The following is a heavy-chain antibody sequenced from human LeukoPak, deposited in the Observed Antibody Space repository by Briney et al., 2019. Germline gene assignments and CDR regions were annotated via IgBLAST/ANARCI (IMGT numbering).Heavy chain of an antibody. CDR2: INPNSGGT. CDR3: ARESGSTSCYHY. CDR1: GYTFTGYY. Sequence: EASVKVSCKASGYTFTGYYMHWVRQAPGQGLEWMGWINPNSGGTNYAQKFQGRVTMTRDTSISTAYMELSRLRSDDTAVYYCARESGSTSCYHYWGQGTLVTVSS. D-gene: IGHD2-2*01. V-gene: IGHV1-2*02. J-gene: IGHJ4*02.